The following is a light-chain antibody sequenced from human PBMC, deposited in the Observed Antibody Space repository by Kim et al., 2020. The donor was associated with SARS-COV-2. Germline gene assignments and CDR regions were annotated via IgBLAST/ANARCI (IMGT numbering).Light chain of an antibody. CDR2: DAS. CDR1: QSVSNN. CDR3: EQYINWPPLT. V-gene: IGKV3-15*01. Sequence: EIVMTQSPATLSVSPGERASLSCRASQSVSNNLAWYQQKPGQAPRLLIYDASTRATGIPARFSGSGSGTELTLTISSLESEDLAVYYCEQYINWPPLTFGGGTKVAIK. J-gene: IGKJ4*01.